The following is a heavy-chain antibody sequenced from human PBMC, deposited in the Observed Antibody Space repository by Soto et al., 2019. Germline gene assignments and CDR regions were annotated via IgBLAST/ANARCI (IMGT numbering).Heavy chain of an antibody. CDR2: IYYSGST. J-gene: IGHJ6*02. V-gene: IGHV4-31*03. CDR1: GGSISSGGYY. CDR3: ASGDCGGDCYPYYYYGMDV. Sequence: QVQLQESGPGLVKPSQTLSLTCTVSGGSISSGGYYWSWIRQHPGKGLEWIGYIYYSGSTYYHPSLKSRVTISVDTSKNQFSLKLSSVTAADTAVYYCASGDCGGDCYPYYYYGMDVWGQGTTVTVSS. D-gene: IGHD2-21*02.